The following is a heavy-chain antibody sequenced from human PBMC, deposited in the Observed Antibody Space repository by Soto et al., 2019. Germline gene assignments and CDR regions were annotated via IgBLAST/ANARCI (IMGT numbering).Heavy chain of an antibody. CDR2: IYYSGST. CDR3: ARDRRELLGYDFWSGSLPYYYYGMDV. Sequence: SSETLSLTCTVSGGSISSYYWSWIRQPPGKGLEWIGYIYYSGSTNYNPPLKSRVTISVDTSKNQFSLKLSSVTAADTAVYYCARDRRELLGYDFWSGSLPYYYYGMDVWGQGTTVTVSS. CDR1: GGSISSYY. J-gene: IGHJ6*02. D-gene: IGHD3-3*01. V-gene: IGHV4-59*01.